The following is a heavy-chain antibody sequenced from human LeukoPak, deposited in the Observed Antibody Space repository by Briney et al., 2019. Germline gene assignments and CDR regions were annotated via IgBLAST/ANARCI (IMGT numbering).Heavy chain of an antibody. V-gene: IGHV4-59*01. J-gene: IGHJ4*02. CDR2: IYYSGST. D-gene: IGHD6-13*01. CDR1: GGSISSYY. CDR3: ARDTQLALDY. Sequence: SETLSLTCTVSGGSISSYYWSWIRQPPGKGLEWIGYIYYSGSTNYNPSLKSRVTISVDTSKNQFSLKLSSVTAADTAVYYCARDTQLALDYWGPGTLVTVSS.